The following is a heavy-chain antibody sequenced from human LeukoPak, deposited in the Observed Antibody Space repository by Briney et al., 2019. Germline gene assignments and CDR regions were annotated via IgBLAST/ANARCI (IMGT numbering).Heavy chain of an antibody. Sequence: SSETLSLTCTVSGASVSSDSYYWTWIRQPPGEGLECIGYVRSSGSTNDNPSLKSRVTISIDTSKNQFSLKLSSVTAADTAVYYCAKSGRYDTLTGYYIDYWGQGALVTVSS. CDR1: GASVSSDSYY. D-gene: IGHD3-9*01. CDR3: AKSGRYDTLTGYYIDY. CDR2: VRSSGST. J-gene: IGHJ4*02. V-gene: IGHV4-61*01.